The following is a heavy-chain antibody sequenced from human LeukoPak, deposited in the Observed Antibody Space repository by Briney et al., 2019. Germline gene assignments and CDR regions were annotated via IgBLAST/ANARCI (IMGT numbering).Heavy chain of an antibody. V-gene: IGHV3-30-3*01. Sequence: PGGSLRLSCAASGFTFSSYAMHWVRQAPGKGLEGVAVISYDGSNKYYADSVKGRFTISRDNYKNTLYLQMNSLRAEDTAVYYCARAMIIRFLEPLSNAFDIWGQGTMVTVSS. J-gene: IGHJ3*02. CDR1: GFTFSSYA. CDR2: ISYDGSNK. CDR3: ARAMIIRFLEPLSNAFDI. D-gene: IGHD3-3*01.